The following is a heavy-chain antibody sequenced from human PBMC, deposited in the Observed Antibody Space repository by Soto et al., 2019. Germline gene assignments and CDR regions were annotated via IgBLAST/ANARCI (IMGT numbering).Heavy chain of an antibody. CDR2: IILIFGTA. D-gene: IGHD3-9*01. CDR1: GGTFSSYA. J-gene: IGHJ4*02. Sequence: QVQLVQSGAEVKKPGSSVKVSCKASGGTFSSYAISWVRQAPGQGLEWMGGIILIFGTANYAQKFQGRVTITADESTSTAYMELSSLRSEDTAVYYCAREMSEDYDILTGYPEYYFDYWGQGTLVTVSS. CDR3: AREMSEDYDILTGYPEYYFDY. V-gene: IGHV1-69*01.